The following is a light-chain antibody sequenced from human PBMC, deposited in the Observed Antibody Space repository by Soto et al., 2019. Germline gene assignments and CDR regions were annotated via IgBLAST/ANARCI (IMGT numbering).Light chain of an antibody. J-gene: IGKJ5*01. CDR2: KVY. CDR1: QSLVHSDGIAY. Sequence: DVVMTQSPLSPPVTLGQPASISCRSNQSLVHSDGIAYFSWFQQRPGRSPRRLIYKVYNRDSGVQARFSGSGSGTDFALKIRRVEAEDVGVYYCMQGTHWPITFGQGTRLEIK. V-gene: IGKV2-30*02. CDR3: MQGTHWPIT.